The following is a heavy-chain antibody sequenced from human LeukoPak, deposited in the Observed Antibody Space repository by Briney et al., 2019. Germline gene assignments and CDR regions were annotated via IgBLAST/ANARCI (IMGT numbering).Heavy chain of an antibody. CDR2: IKNKTNGETT. CDR3: ARGFCSSTSCYQGPFDF. CDR1: GFIFSSAW. V-gene: IGHV3-15*01. J-gene: IGHJ4*02. D-gene: IGHD2-2*01. Sequence: GGSLRLSCAASGFIFSSAWMTWVRQAPGKGLEWVGHIKNKTNGETTDYAAPVKGRFIISRDDSKNTLYLQMNSLRTEDTAVYYCARGFCSSTSCYQGPFDFWGQGTLVTVSP.